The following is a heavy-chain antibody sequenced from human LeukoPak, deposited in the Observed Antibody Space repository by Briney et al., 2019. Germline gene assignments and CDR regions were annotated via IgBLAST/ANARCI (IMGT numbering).Heavy chain of an antibody. CDR1: GGSISSGDYY. V-gene: IGHV4-61*08. Sequence: SETLSLTCTVSGGSISSGDYYWSWIRQPPGKGLEWIGYIYYSGSTNYNPSLKSRVTISVDTSKNQFSLKLSSVTAADTAVYYCARLDYYDSSGYSPKPVSGPFDYWGQGTLVTVSS. CDR3: ARLDYYDSSGYSPKPVSGPFDY. CDR2: IYYSGST. J-gene: IGHJ4*02. D-gene: IGHD3-22*01.